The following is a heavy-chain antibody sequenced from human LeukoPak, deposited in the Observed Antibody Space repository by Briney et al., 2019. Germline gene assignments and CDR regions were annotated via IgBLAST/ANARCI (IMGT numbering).Heavy chain of an antibody. V-gene: IGHV3-21*01. CDR3: ARDRSGSPNDC. J-gene: IGHJ4*02. CDR1: GFTFSSYS. CDR2: ISSSSGYI. Sequence: PGGSLRLSCAASGFTFSSYSMNWVRQAPGKGLEWVSCISSSSGYIYYADSVKGRFTISRDDAESSLYLQMNSLRAEDTAVYYCARDRSGSPNDCWGQGTLVTVSS. D-gene: IGHD1-26*01.